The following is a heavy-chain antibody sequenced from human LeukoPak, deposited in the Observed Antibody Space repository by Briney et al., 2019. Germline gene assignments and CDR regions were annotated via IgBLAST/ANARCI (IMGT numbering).Heavy chain of an antibody. V-gene: IGHV3-30*02. CDR3: AKDLHGGYSSDY. CDR1: GFTFNNFG. D-gene: IGHD4-23*01. J-gene: IGHJ4*02. Sequence: GGSLRLSCAASGFTFNNFGMHWVRQAPGKGLEWVSFIEYEGVHKYYADSVKGRFTISKDNSKATLHLQMNSLRPEDTAVYYCAKDLHGGYSSDYWGQGTLVTVFS. CDR2: IEYEGVHK.